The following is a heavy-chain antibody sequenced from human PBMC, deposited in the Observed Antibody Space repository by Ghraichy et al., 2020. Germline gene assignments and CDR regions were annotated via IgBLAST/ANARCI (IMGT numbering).Heavy chain of an antibody. J-gene: IGHJ4*02. D-gene: IGHD1-26*01. V-gene: IGHV3-7*01. CDR1: GFTFSNYW. CDR3: ARDRGGKDY. Sequence: GGSLRLSCAASGFTFSNYWMSWVRQAPGKGLEWVANIKDDGGEKYYVDSVKGRFTISRDNAKNSLYLQMNSLRAEDTAVYYCARDRGGKDYWGQGTLVTVSS. CDR2: IKDDGGEK.